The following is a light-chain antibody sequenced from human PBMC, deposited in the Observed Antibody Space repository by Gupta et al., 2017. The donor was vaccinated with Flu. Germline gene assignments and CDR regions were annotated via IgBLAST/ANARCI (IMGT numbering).Light chain of an antibody. Sequence: KKARITCEGNNIDSKSVHWYQQRPGQAPVLVVYDDSDRPSGIPERFSGSNSGNTATLTVSGVEAGDEADYYCQVWDTSSGHSWVFGGGTKLTVL. CDR1: NIDSKS. CDR3: QVWDTSSGHSWV. V-gene: IGLV3-21*03. CDR2: DDS. J-gene: IGLJ3*02.